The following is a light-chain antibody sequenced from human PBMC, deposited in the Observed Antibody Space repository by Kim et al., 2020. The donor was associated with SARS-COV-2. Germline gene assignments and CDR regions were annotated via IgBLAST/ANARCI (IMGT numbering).Light chain of an antibody. V-gene: IGKV3-20*01. CDR3: QQHDYSPRT. CDR1: QIISSSS. Sequence: EIAMTQSPDTLSVSPGERATLSCRASQIISSSSLAWYQHKPGQAPRLLIHDASSSATGIPDRFSGSGSGTDFTLTISRLEPEDFAVYYCQQHDYSPRTFGQGTKVDIK. J-gene: IGKJ1*01. CDR2: DAS.